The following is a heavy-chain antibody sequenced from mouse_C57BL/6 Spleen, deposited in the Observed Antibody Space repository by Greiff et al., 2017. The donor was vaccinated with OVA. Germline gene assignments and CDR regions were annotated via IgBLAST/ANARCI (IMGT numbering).Heavy chain of an antibody. J-gene: IGHJ4*01. CDR1: GYTFTSYW. Sequence: EVQLQQSGTVLARPGASVKMSCKPSGYTFTSYWMHWVKQRPGQGLEWIGAIYPGNSDTSYNQKFKGKAKLTAVTSASTAYMELSSLTNEDSAVYYCTGGYYEGAMDYWGQGTSVTVSS. CDR3: TGGYYEGAMDY. V-gene: IGHV1-5*01. CDR2: IYPGNSDT. D-gene: IGHD2-3*01.